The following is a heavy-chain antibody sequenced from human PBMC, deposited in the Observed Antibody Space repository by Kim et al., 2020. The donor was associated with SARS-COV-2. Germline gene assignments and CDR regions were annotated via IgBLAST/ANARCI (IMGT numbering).Heavy chain of an antibody. CDR3: AKDLSSGSSFDY. Sequence: GGSLRLSCAASGFTFDDYAMHWVRQAPGKGLEWVSGISGNSGSIGYADSVKGRFTISRDNAKNSLYLQMNSLRAEDTALYYCAKDLSSGSSFDYWGQGTLVTVSS. CDR2: ISGNSGSI. J-gene: IGHJ4*02. D-gene: IGHD3-22*01. CDR1: GFTFDDYA. V-gene: IGHV3-9*01.